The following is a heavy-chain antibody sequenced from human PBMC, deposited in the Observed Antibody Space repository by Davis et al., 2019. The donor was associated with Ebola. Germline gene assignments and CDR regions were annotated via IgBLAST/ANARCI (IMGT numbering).Heavy chain of an antibody. CDR3: AKVDTAMVNHYYYGMDV. CDR1: GFTFSDYY. Sequence: GGSLRLSCAASGFTFSDYYMSWIRQAPGKGLEWVSYISSSGSTIYYADSVKGRFTISRDNAKNSLYLQMNSLRAEDTAVYYCAKVDTAMVNHYYYGMDVWGKGTTVTVSS. D-gene: IGHD5-18*01. J-gene: IGHJ6*04. V-gene: IGHV3-11*04. CDR2: ISSSGSTI.